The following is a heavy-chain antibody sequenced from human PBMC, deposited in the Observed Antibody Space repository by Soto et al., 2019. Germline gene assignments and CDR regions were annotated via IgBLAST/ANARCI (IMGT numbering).Heavy chain of an antibody. CDR1: GYTFTNYG. Sequence: ASVKVSCKASGYTFTNYGISWVRQAPGQGLEWMGWISAYNGNTNHAQKLQGRVTMTTDTSTSTAYMELRSLRSDDTAVYYCARVETYYCGGDCYRNFDYWGQGTLVTVSS. CDR3: ARVETYYCGGDCYRNFDY. D-gene: IGHD2-21*02. V-gene: IGHV1-18*01. CDR2: ISAYNGNT. J-gene: IGHJ4*02.